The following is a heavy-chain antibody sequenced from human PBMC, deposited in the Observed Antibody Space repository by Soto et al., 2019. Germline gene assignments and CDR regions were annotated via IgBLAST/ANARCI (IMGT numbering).Heavy chain of an antibody. D-gene: IGHD3-16*01. Sequence: EVPLVESGGGLVQPGRSLRLSCAASGFTFDDYAMHWVRQAPGKGLEWVSGINWNSGSIGYADSVKGRFTISRDNAKNSLYLQMNSLRTEDTALYYCAKEKGFGGVRKGMDVWGQGTTVTVSS. V-gene: IGHV3-9*01. CDR3: AKEKGFGGVRKGMDV. J-gene: IGHJ6*02. CDR1: GFTFDDYA. CDR2: INWNSGSI.